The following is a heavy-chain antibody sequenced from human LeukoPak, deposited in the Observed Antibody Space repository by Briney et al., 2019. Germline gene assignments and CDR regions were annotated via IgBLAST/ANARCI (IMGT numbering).Heavy chain of an antibody. Sequence: SETLSLTCAVYVGSFSGYYWSWIRQPPGKGLEWIGSIYYSGSTYYNPSLKSRVTISVDTSKNQFSLKLSSLTAAETAVYYCARQYGSGSSYTPVVDLWGQGTLVTVSS. CDR3: ARQYGSGSSYTPVVDL. J-gene: IGHJ4*02. D-gene: IGHD3-10*01. CDR1: VGSFSGYY. CDR2: IYYSGST. V-gene: IGHV4-34*01.